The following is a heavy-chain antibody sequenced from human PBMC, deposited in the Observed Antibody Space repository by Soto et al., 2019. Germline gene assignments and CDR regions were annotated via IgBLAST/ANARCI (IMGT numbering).Heavy chain of an antibody. V-gene: IGHV1-8*03. CDR2: MNPNSGNT. J-gene: IGHJ5*02. Sequence: SVKVSCKASGYTFTRYDINWVRQATGQGLEWMGLMNPNSGNTVYAQKFQGRVTITRNTPISTAYMELSSLRSEDSAVYYCCVDIVVVLATPRAQRTFVPVSP. CDR1: GYTFTRYD. CDR3: CVDIVVVLATP. D-gene: IGHD2-15*01.